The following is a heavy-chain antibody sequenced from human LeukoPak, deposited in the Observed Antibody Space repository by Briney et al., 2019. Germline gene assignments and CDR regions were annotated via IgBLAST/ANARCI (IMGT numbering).Heavy chain of an antibody. D-gene: IGHD3-9*01. V-gene: IGHV1-46*01. J-gene: IGHJ4*02. CDR1: GYTFTRNC. CDR2: INPSGGST. CDR3: ARPDRLALDY. Sequence: ASLKVSCKASGYTFTRNCIHWVRQAPGQGLEWMGIINPSGGSTSYAQKIQGRVTMTRDTSTSTVYMELTSLRSEDTAVYYCARPDRLALDYWGQGTLVTVSS.